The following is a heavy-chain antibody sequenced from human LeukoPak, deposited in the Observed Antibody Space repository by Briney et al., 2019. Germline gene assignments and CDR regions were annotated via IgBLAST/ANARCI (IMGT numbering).Heavy chain of an antibody. J-gene: IGHJ4*02. Sequence: GASVKVSCKASGYTFTSYGISWVRQAPGQGLEWMGWISAYNGNTNYAQKLQGRVAMTTDTSTSTAYMELRSLRSDDTAVYYCASTTYYGSGSYYGSFDYWGQGTLVTVSS. D-gene: IGHD3-10*01. V-gene: IGHV1-18*01. CDR2: ISAYNGNT. CDR1: GYTFTSYG. CDR3: ASTTYYGSGSYYGSFDY.